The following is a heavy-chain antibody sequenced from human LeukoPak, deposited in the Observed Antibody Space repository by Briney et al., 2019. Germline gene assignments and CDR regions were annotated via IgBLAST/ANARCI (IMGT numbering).Heavy chain of an antibody. CDR1: GGSISSYY. V-gene: IGHV4-59*01. CDR3: ARGGRDSSGYAYYFDY. J-gene: IGHJ4*02. Sequence: PSETLSLTCTVSGGSISSYYWSWIRQPPGKGLEWIGYIYYSGSTNYSPSLKSRVTISVDTSKNQFSLKLSSVTAADTAVYYCARGGRDSSGYAYYFDYWGQGTLVTVSS. CDR2: IYYSGST. D-gene: IGHD3-22*01.